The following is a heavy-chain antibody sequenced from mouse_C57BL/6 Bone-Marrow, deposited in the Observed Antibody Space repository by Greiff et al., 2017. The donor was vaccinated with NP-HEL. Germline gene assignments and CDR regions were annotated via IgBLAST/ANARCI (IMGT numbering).Heavy chain of an antibody. D-gene: IGHD4-1*01. J-gene: IGHJ4*01. Sequence: QVQLQQSGPELVKPGASVKISCKASGYAFSSSWMNWVKQRPGKGLEWIGRIYPGDGDTNYNGKFKGKATLTADKSSSTAYMQRSILTSEDSAVYFCALLGRGMDYWGQGTAVTVSS. CDR2: IYPGDGDT. CDR3: ALLGRGMDY. CDR1: GYAFSSSW. V-gene: IGHV1-82*01.